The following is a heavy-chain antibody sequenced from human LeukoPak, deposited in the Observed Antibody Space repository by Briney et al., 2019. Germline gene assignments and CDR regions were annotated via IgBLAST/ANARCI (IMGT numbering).Heavy chain of an antibody. D-gene: IGHD2-15*01. V-gene: IGHV3-23*01. CDR2: ISGSGGST. CDR3: AKDRGGYCSGGSCYGGAFDI. CDR1: GVTFSSYA. Sequence: WGTLRLSCAASGVTFSSYAMSWVRQAPGKGLEWVSAISGSGGSTYYADSVKGRFTISRDTSKNTLYLQMNSLRAEDTAVYYSAKDRGGYCSGGSCYGGAFDIWGQGTMVTVSS. J-gene: IGHJ3*02.